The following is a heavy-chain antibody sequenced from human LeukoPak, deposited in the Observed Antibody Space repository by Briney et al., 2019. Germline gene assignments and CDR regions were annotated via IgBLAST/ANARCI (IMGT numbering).Heavy chain of an antibody. J-gene: IGHJ6*03. CDR1: GGSISSGSYY. Sequence: SETLSLTCTVSGGSISSGSYYWSWIRQPAGKGLEWIGRIYTSGSTNYNPSLKSRVTISVDTSKNQFSLKLSSVTAADTAVYYCAREGALYDFWSGYYDLYYYMDAWGKGTTVTVSS. D-gene: IGHD3-3*01. CDR2: IYTSGST. CDR3: AREGALYDFWSGYYDLYYYMDA. V-gene: IGHV4-61*02.